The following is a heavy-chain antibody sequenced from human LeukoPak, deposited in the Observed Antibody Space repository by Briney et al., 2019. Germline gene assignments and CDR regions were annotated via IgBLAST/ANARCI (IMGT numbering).Heavy chain of an antibody. J-gene: IGHJ3*01. CDR3: ARDLWELQSAFDL. CDR1: GGSVSSGSYY. Sequence: SETLSLTCTVSGGSVSSGSYYWSWIRQPPGKGLENIGYIYYSGSTNYNPSLMSRVIISVDTSKNQFSLKLRSVTAADTAVYYCARDLWELQSAFDLWGQGTMVTVSS. D-gene: IGHD1-26*01. V-gene: IGHV4-61*01. CDR2: IYYSGST.